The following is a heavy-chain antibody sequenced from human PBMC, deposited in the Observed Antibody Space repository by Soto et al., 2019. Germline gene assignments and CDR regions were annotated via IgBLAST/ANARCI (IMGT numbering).Heavy chain of an antibody. Sequence: QVQLVQSGAEVKKPGSSVKVSCKASGGTFSSYAISWVRQAPGQGLEWMGGIILIFGTANYAQKFQGRVTVTADEFTGTAYMELRGRRSEDQAVYYCARDHRRYSGGYLGYYFDYRGQGTLVTVSS. D-gene: IGHD1-26*01. CDR3: ARDHRRYSGGYLGYYFDY. V-gene: IGHV1-69*01. CDR1: GGTFSSYA. J-gene: IGHJ4*02. CDR2: IILIFGTA.